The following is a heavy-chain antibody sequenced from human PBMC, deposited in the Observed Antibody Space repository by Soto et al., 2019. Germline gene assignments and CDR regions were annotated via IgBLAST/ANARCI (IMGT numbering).Heavy chain of an antibody. V-gene: IGHV5-10-1*01. Sequence: GASLKISCKASGYKFTTFWLNWVRQTPGKGLEWLGRTDPTDSFTNYSPPFEGHVTISVDRSISTAYLQWNSLQASDTAIYYCARPASGGSRDAFDVCGQGTTVAV. CDR3: ARPASGGSRDAFDV. D-gene: IGHD2-15*01. J-gene: IGHJ3*01. CDR2: TDPTDSFT. CDR1: GYKFTTFW.